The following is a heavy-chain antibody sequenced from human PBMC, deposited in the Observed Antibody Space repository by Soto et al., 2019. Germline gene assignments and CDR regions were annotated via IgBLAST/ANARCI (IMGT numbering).Heavy chain of an antibody. CDR3: AKGGPSGSGWYYFDY. V-gene: IGHV3-9*01. CDR1: GFTFDDYA. J-gene: IGHJ4*02. Sequence: EVQLVESGGGLVQPGRSLRLSCAASGFTFDDYAMHWVRQAPGKGLQWVSGISWNSGSIAYADSVQGRFTISRDNAKNSLYLQMNSLRPEDTTLYYCAKGGPSGSGWYYFDYWGQGTLVTVSS. CDR2: ISWNSGSI. D-gene: IGHD6-19*01.